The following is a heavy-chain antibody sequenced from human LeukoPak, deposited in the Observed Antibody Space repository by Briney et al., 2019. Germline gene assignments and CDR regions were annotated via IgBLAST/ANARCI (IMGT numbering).Heavy chain of an antibody. CDR2: ISGSGDNT. J-gene: IGHJ4*02. V-gene: IGHV3-23*01. Sequence: GGSLRLSCAASGYTFSSYAMNWVRQAPGKGLEWVSGISGSGDNTYYADSVKGRFTISRDNSKNTLFLQMNSLRAEDTAVYYCAKVRSGDIAAALNYWGQGTLVPVSS. D-gene: IGHD6-13*01. CDR3: AKVRSGDIAAALNY. CDR1: GYTFSSYA.